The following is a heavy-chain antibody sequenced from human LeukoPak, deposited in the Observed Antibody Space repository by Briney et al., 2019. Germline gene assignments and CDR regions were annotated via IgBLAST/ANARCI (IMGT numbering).Heavy chain of an antibody. Sequence: PGGSLRLSCAASGFIFSDYAMHWVRQAPGKGLEWVATISYDGTDKYYTDSVKGRFTISRDNSMNTPYVQMNSLRAEDTAVYYCARGRNLVTTSGYFDYWGQGTLVTVSS. V-gene: IGHV3-30-3*01. CDR3: ARGRNLVTTSGYFDY. D-gene: IGHD4-17*01. CDR1: GFIFSDYA. CDR2: ISYDGTDK. J-gene: IGHJ4*02.